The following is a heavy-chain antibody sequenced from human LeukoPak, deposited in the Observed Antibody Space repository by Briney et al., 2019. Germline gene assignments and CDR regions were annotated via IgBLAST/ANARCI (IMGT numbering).Heavy chain of an antibody. Sequence: SVKVSCKASGGTFSSYAISWVRQAPGQGLEWMGGIIPIFGTANYAQKFQGRVTITADESTSTAYLELSSLRSEDTAVYYCASLDNALGGDYYYYYMDVWGKGTTVTISS. CDR3: ASLDNALGGDYYYYYMDV. CDR2: IIPIFGTA. J-gene: IGHJ6*03. D-gene: IGHD3-16*01. V-gene: IGHV1-69*13. CDR1: GGTFSSYA.